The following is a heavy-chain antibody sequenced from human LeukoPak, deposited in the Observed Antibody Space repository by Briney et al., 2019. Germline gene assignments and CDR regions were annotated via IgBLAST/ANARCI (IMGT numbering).Heavy chain of an antibody. Sequence: GGSLRPSCEGSAFIFSGHWMNWVRQTPGKGLEWVASIKEDGSERQYVDSVKGRFSISRDNTKGSLFLQLNSLRAEDTAVYYCAKDSWVYQYYFDYWGQGTLVTVSS. V-gene: IGHV3-7*03. CDR3: AKDSWVYQYYFDY. D-gene: IGHD6-19*01. CDR2: IKEDGSER. CDR1: AFIFSGHW. J-gene: IGHJ4*02.